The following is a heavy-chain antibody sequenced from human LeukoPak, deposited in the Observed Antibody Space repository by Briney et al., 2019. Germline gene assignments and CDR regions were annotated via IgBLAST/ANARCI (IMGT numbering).Heavy chain of an antibody. CDR2: ISGSGGST. CDR1: GFTFSSYA. Sequence: GGSLRLSCAASGFTFSSYAMSWVRQAPGKGLEWVSAISGSGGSTYYADSVKGRFTISRDNSKNTLYLQMSSLRAEDTAVYYCAKDQWEQLADTHYCYYGMDVWGQGTTVTVSS. D-gene: IGHD6-6*01. J-gene: IGHJ6*02. CDR3: AKDQWEQLADTHYCYYGMDV. V-gene: IGHV3-23*01.